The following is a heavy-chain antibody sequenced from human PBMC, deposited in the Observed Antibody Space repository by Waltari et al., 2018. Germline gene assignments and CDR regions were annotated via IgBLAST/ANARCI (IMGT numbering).Heavy chain of an antibody. CDR2: ISPILGIA. D-gene: IGHD5-18*01. CDR3: AKLTGGSYGLHDDAFDI. J-gene: IGHJ3*02. Sequence: QVQLVQSGAEVKKPGSSVKVSCKASGGTFSSYAISWVRQAPGQGLEWMGGISPILGIANYAQKSQGRVTITADKSTSTAYMELNSLRAEDTAMYYCAKLTGGSYGLHDDAFDIWGQGTMVTVSS. V-gene: IGHV1-69*10. CDR1: GGTFSSYA.